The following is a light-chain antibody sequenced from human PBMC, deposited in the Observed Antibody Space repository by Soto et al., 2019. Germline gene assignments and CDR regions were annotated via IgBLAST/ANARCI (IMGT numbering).Light chain of an antibody. J-gene: IGKJ1*01. V-gene: IGKV3-15*01. CDR2: GAS. CDR3: QQYNDWPRT. CDR1: QSFSSN. Sequence: EIVMTQSPATLSVSPGERATLSCRASQSFSSNLAWFQHKPGQAPRLLIYGASTMATGIPARFSGRVSGTEFTLTSCGLQSEEFAVYYCQQYNDWPRTFGHGTKVEV.